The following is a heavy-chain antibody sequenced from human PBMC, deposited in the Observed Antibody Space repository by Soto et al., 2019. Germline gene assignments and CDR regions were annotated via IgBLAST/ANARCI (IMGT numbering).Heavy chain of an antibody. CDR2: INDNGVNT. CDR1: GFTFRTCP. D-gene: IGHD3-10*02. CDR3: VTWLSAHFVR. Sequence: EVQLLESGGGLVQPGGSLRLSCAASGFTFRTCPMSWVRQAPGRGPEWVSTINDNGVNTHYADPVKGRFTISRDNSRNTVDLHMDSLRPEDTAIYYCVTWLSAHFVRWGQGTLVTVSS. J-gene: IGHJ4*02. V-gene: IGHV3-23*01.